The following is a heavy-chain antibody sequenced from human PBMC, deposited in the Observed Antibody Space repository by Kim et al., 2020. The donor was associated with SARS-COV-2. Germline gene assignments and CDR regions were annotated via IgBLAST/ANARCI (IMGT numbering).Heavy chain of an antibody. J-gene: IGHJ6*02. CDR1: GNTITRYS. D-gene: IGHD2-21*01. CDR2: VNPTGGST. CDR3: ATPRCSGSDCYYYNMDV. V-gene: IGHV1-46*01. Sequence: ASVKVSCKASGNTITRYSMHWVRQAPGQGLEWMGVVNPTGGSTINAQRFQGRVTMTRDTSTDTVYMQLSSLRSEDTAVYYCATPRCSGSDCYYYNMDVWGQGTTVTVSS.